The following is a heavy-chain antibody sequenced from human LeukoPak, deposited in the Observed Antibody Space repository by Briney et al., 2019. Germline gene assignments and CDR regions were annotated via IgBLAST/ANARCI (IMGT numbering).Heavy chain of an antibody. CDR3: AKDLLPGYSYGLDAFDI. V-gene: IGHV3-23*01. CDR2: ISGSGGST. J-gene: IGHJ3*02. D-gene: IGHD5-18*01. CDR1: GFTFSSYA. Sequence: GGSLRLSCAASGFTFSSYAMSWVRQAPGKGLEWVSAISGSGGSTYYADSVKGRFTISRGNSKNTLYLQMNSLRAEDTAVYYCAKDLLPGYSYGLDAFDIWGQGTMVTVSS.